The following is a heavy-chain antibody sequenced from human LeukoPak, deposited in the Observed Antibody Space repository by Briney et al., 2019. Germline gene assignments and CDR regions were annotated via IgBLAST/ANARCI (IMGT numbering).Heavy chain of an antibody. CDR3: ARENEERANWFDP. D-gene: IGHD1-26*01. V-gene: IGHV4-59*12. CDR2: IYYSGST. J-gene: IGHJ5*02. Sequence: SETLSLTCTVSGGSISSYYWSWIRQPPGKGLEWIGYIYYSGSTNYNPSLKSRVTISVDTSKNQFSLELSSVTAADTAVYYCARENEERANWFDPWGQGTLVTVSS. CDR1: GGSISSYY.